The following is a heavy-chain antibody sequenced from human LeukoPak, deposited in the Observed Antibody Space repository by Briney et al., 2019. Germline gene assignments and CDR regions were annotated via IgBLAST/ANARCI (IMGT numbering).Heavy chain of an antibody. CDR2: IYYTGAT. Sequence: SQTLSLTCSVSGGSISSGDFYWTWIRQSPGKGLEWIGYIYYTGATFYNPSLESRVTISADTSKSHFCLKLTSVTAADTAVYYCARDYYYNRGYPYWGQGTLVTVSS. CDR1: GGSISSGDFY. V-gene: IGHV4-30-4*08. D-gene: IGHD3-22*01. CDR3: ARDYYYNRGYPY. J-gene: IGHJ1*01.